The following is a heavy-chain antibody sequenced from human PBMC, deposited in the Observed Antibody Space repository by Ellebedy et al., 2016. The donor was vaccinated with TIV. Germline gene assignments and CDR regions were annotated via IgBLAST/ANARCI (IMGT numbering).Heavy chain of an antibody. CDR2: ISAYNGNT. CDR3: ARSDSSSWYSGYYFDY. J-gene: IGHJ4*02. CDR1: GYTFTSYG. D-gene: IGHD6-13*01. Sequence: ASVKVSXXASGYTFTSYGISWVRQAPGQGLEWMGWISAYNGNTNYAQKLQGRVTMTTDTSTSTAYMELRSLRSDDTAVYYCARSDSSSWYSGYYFDYWGQGTLVTVSS. V-gene: IGHV1-18*01.